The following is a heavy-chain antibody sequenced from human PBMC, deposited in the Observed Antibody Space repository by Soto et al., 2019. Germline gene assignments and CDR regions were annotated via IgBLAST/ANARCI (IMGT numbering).Heavy chain of an antibody. D-gene: IGHD6-19*01. Sequence: EVQLLEAGGGLVQPGGSLRLSCAASGFTFSTYAMNLVRQAPGKGLEGVSGVSGSGDSTYYAGSVKGRCTVSRDNSTNTLYLQMNSLTAEDTAVFYCAKETSSGWSFDYWGQGTLVTVSS. J-gene: IGHJ4*02. CDR3: AKETSSGWSFDY. CDR1: GFTFSTYA. V-gene: IGHV3-23*01. CDR2: VSGSGDST.